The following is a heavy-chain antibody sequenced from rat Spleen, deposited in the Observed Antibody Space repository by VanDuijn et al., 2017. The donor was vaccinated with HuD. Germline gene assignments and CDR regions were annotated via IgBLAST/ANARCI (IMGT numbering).Heavy chain of an antibody. V-gene: IGHV5-17*01. J-gene: IGHJ3*01. D-gene: IGHD1-1*01. CDR1: GFTFSDYA. CDR3: TTVVQGHGFAY. CDR2: ISYDGSST. Sequence: EVQLVESGGGLVRPGRSLKVSCAASGFTFSDYAMAWVRQSPKKGLEWVATISYDGSSTYYRDSVRGRFTISRDNAKSALYLQMGSLRSEDTATYYCTTVVQGHGFAYWGQGTLVTVSS.